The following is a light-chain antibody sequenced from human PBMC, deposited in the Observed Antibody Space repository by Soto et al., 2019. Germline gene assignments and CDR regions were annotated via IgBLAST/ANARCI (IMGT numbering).Light chain of an antibody. CDR2: GAS. J-gene: IGKJ1*01. CDR1: QSVRTN. V-gene: IGKV3-20*01. CDR3: QKYGNFWT. Sequence: EIVMTQSPATLSVSTGEGVTLSCWASQSVRTNLVWYQQHPGQAPRLLIYGASSRATGIPDRFSGSGSGTDFSLTIRRLEPDDFAVYYCQKYGNFWTFGQGTKVDI.